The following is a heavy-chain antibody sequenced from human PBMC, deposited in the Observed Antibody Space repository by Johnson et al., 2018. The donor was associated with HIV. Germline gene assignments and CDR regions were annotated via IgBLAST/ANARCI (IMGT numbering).Heavy chain of an antibody. CDR1: GFTFDDYG. J-gene: IGHJ3*02. CDR3: AREGPMVRSGAFDI. V-gene: IGHV3-20*04. Sequence: VQLVESGGGVVRPGGSLRLSCAASGFTFDDYGMSWVRRAPGKGLEWVSGINWNGGSTGYADSVKGRFTISRDNYKNTLDLQMNSLRAEDTAVYYCAREGPMVRSGAFDIWGQGTMVTVSS. D-gene: IGHD3-10*01. CDR2: INWNGGST.